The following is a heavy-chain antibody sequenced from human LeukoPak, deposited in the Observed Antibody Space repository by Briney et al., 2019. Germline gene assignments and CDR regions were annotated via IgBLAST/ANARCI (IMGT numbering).Heavy chain of an antibody. V-gene: IGHV3-21*01. CDR3: AEMAVPHRYYFDY. CDR1: GFTFSWYN. D-gene: IGHD2-8*01. Sequence: GGSLRLSCAASGFTFSWYNMNWVRQAPGKGLEWVSSISIGGTYTYFADSVKGRFTISRDNAKNSLFLQMNSLRAEDTAVYYCAEMAVPHRYYFDYWGQGTLVTVSS. CDR2: ISIGGTYT. J-gene: IGHJ4*02.